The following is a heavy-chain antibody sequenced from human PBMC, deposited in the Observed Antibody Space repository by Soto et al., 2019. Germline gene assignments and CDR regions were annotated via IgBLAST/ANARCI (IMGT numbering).Heavy chain of an antibody. Sequence: GGSLRLSCAASGFTFSSYGMHWVRQAPGKGLEWVAVIWYDGSNKYYADSVKGRFTISRDNSKNTLYLQMNSLRAEDTAVYYCARDQVPATAIPVHSPFDYWGQGTLVTVSS. CDR3: ARDQVPATAIPVHSPFDY. J-gene: IGHJ4*02. D-gene: IGHD2-2*02. CDR2: IWYDGSNK. CDR1: GFTFSSYG. V-gene: IGHV3-33*01.